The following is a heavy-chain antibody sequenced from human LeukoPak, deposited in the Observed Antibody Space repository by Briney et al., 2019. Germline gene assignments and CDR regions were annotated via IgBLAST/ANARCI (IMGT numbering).Heavy chain of an antibody. D-gene: IGHD3-10*01. CDR1: GDSISSSNW. V-gene: IGHV4-4*02. CDR3: ARDLRGYGSGPQTPYYYYGMDV. CDR2: IYHSGST. Sequence: PSGTLSLTCAVSGDSISSSNWWSWVRQPPGKGLEWIGEIYHSGSTNYNPSLKSRVTISVDKSKNQFSLKLSSVTAADTAVYYCARDLRGYGSGPQTPYYYYGMDVWGQGTTVTVSS. J-gene: IGHJ6*02.